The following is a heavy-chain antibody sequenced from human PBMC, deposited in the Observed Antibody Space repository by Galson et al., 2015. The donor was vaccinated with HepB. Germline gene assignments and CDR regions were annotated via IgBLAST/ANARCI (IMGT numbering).Heavy chain of an antibody. CDR2: INHSGST. Sequence: LSLTCAVYGGSFSGYYWSWIRQPPGKGLEWIGEINHSGSTNYNPSLKSRVTISVDTSKNQFSLKLSSVTAADTAVYYCARRGGSSGYYLSYYYYGMDVWGQGTTVTVSS. V-gene: IGHV4-34*01. D-gene: IGHD3-22*01. CDR1: GGSFSGYY. J-gene: IGHJ6*02. CDR3: ARRGGSSGYYLSYYYYGMDV.